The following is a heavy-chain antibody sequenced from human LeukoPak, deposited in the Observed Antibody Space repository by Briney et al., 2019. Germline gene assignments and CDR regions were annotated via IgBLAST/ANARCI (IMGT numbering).Heavy chain of an antibody. V-gene: IGHV4-34*01. D-gene: IGHD6-6*01. J-gene: IGHJ4*02. Sequence: LRLSCVASGFTFSTYAMSWVRQPPGKGLEWIGEVNHSGSTNYNPSLKSRVTISVDTSKNQFSLKLSSVTAADTAVYYCARPRQGAARREFDYWGQGTLVTVSS. CDR3: ARPRQGAARREFDY. CDR2: VNHSGST. CDR1: GFTFSTYA.